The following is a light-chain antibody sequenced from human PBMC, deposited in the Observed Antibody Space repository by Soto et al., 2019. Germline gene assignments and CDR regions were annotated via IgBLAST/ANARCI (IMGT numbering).Light chain of an antibody. V-gene: IGLV2-23*02. CDR2: EVS. CDR3: CAYAGSSFVV. Sequence: QSALSQPASVSGSPGQSITISCSGTSSDVGSYDLVSWYQQHPGKVPKLMIFEVSKRPSGVSTRFSGSKSGNTASLTISGLEAEDEADYYCCAYAGSSFVVFGGGTKLTVL. CDR1: SSDVGSYDL. J-gene: IGLJ2*01.